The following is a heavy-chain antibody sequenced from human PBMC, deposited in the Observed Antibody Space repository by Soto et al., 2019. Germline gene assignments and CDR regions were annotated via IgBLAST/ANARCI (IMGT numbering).Heavy chain of an antibody. CDR3: AGAPQSKLVVDPFTA. D-gene: IGHD3-22*01. CDR1: GFTFSSYW. V-gene: IGHV3-7*04. J-gene: IGHJ4*02. CDR2: IKQDGSEK. Sequence: GGSLRLSCAASGFTFSSYWMSWVRQAPGKGLEWVANIKQDGSEKYYVDSVKGRFTISRDNAKNSLYLQMNSLRAEDTAVYYCAGAPQSKLVVDPFTAWGQGTLVTVSS.